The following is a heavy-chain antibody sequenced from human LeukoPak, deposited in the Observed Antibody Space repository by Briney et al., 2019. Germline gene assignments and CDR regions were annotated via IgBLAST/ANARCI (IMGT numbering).Heavy chain of an antibody. CDR2: IYPGDSDT. V-gene: IGHV5-51*01. J-gene: IGHJ3*02. D-gene: IGHD3-22*01. CDR1: GYSFTSYW. Sequence: GESLKISCKGSGYSFTSYWIGWVRQMPGKGLEWMGIIYPGDSDTRYSPSFQGQVTISADKSISTAYLQWSSLKASDTAIYYCARQTNYYDSSGYYHEAFDIWGQGTMVTVSS. CDR3: ARQTNYYDSSGYYHEAFDI.